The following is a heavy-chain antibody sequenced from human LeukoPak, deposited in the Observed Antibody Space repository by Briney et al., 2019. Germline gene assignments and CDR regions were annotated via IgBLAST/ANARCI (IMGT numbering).Heavy chain of an antibody. V-gene: IGHV4-34*01. D-gene: IGHD6-6*01. CDR2: INHSGST. J-gene: IGHJ5*02. CDR1: GGSFSGYY. Sequence: RSETLSLTCAVYGGSFSGYYWSWIRQPPGKGLEWIGEINHSGSTNYNPSLKSRVTISVDTSKNQFSLKLSSVTAADTAVYYCARGIAARPPWFDPWGQGTLVTVSS. CDR3: ARGIAARPPWFDP.